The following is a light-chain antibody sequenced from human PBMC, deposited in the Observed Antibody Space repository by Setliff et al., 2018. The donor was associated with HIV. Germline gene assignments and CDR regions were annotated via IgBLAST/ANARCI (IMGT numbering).Light chain of an antibody. CDR3: SSYTSSSTPYV. CDR1: SSDVNGYNY. Sequence: QSALTQSASVSGSPGQSITISCTGTSSDVNGYNYVSWYQQNPGKAPKLMIYEVSNRPSGVSNRFSGSKSGNTASLTISGLQAEDGADYYCSSYTSSSTPYVFGTGTKVTVL. V-gene: IGLV2-14*01. CDR2: EVS. J-gene: IGLJ1*01.